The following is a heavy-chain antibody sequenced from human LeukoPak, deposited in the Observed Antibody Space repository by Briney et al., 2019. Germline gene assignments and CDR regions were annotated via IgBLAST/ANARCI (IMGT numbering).Heavy chain of an antibody. CDR1: GYTFTSYA. V-gene: IGHV1-3*01. Sequence: GASVMVSCKASGYTFTSYAMHWVRQAPGQRLEWMGWINAGNGNTKYSQKFQGRVTITRDTSASTAYMELSSLRSEDTAVYYCARAPSLYSSYDYWGQGTLVTVSS. D-gene: IGHD6-6*01. CDR2: INAGNGNT. CDR3: ARAPSLYSSYDY. J-gene: IGHJ4*02.